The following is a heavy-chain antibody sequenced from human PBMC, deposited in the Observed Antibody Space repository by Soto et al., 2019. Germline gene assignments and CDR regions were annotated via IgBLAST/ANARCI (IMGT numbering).Heavy chain of an antibody. V-gene: IGHV4-39*01. CDR3: ARHPSPSSSWVYYYYMDV. Sequence: QLQLQESGPGLVKPSETLSLTCTVSGGSISSSSYYWGWIRQPPGKGLEWIGSIYYSGSTYYNPSLKSRVPISVDTSKNQFSLKLSSVTAADTAVYYCARHPSPSSSWVYYYYMDVWGKGTTVTVSS. D-gene: IGHD6-13*01. CDR2: IYYSGST. CDR1: GGSISSSSYY. J-gene: IGHJ6*03.